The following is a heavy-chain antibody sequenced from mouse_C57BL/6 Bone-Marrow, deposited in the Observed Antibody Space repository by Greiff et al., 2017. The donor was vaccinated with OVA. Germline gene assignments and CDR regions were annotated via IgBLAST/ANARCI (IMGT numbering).Heavy chain of an antibody. Sequence: QVQLQQSGAELVKPGASVKLSCKASGYTFTSYWMQWVKQRPGQGLEWIGEIDPSDSYTNYNQKFKGKATLTVDTSSSTAYMQLSSLTSEDSAVYYCAAGLWLRLFDYWGQGTTLTVSS. CDR2: IDPSDSYT. CDR3: AAGLWLRLFDY. D-gene: IGHD2-2*01. V-gene: IGHV1-50*01. J-gene: IGHJ2*01. CDR1: GYTFTSYW.